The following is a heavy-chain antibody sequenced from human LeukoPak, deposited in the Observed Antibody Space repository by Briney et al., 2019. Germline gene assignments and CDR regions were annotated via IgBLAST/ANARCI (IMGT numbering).Heavy chain of an antibody. CDR2: IYHSGST. CDR1: GYSISSGYY. CDR3: ARIGMALGGYGGRRRDYDFDY. V-gene: IGHV4-38-2*02. J-gene: IGHJ4*02. Sequence: SETLSLTCTVSGYSISSGYYWGWIRQPPGKGLEWIGSIYHSGSTYYNPSLKSRVTISVDTSKNQFSLKLSSVTAADTAVYYCARIGMALGGYGGRRRDYDFDYWGQGTLVTVSS. D-gene: IGHD4-23*01.